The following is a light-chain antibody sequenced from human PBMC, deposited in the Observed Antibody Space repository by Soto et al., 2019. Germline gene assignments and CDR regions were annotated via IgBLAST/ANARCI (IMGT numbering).Light chain of an antibody. CDR3: MQGTHWPLT. CDR1: QSPLYTNGKTY. V-gene: IGKV2-30*01. J-gene: IGKJ1*01. Sequence: VVMTQSPLSLPVTLGQPASISGMSIQSPLYTNGKTYLSWFQQRPGQSPRRLIYEVSIRDSGVPDRFSGSGSGTDFTLKISRVEAEDVGIYYCMQGTHWPLTFGQGTKVDI. CDR2: EVS.